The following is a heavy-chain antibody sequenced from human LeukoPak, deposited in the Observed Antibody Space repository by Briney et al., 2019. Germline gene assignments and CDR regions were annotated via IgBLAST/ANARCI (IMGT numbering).Heavy chain of an antibody. V-gene: IGHV3-11*01. CDR3: ARGPFWSGYYDD. J-gene: IGHJ4*02. CDR1: GFTFSDYY. Sequence: PGGSLRLSCAASGFTFSDYYMSWIRQAPGKGLEWVSYISDSGSTIYYADSVKGRFTVSRDNAKNSLYLQVNSLRAEDTAVYYCARGPFWSGYYDDWGQGTLVTVSS. CDR2: ISDSGSTI. D-gene: IGHD3-3*01.